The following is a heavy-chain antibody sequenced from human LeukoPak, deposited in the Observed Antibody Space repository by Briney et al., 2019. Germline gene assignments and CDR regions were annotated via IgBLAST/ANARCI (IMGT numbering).Heavy chain of an antibody. J-gene: IGHJ3*02. Sequence: GGSLRLSCAASGFTFSSYSMNWVRQAPGKGLEWVSSISSSSSYIYYADSVKGRFTISRDNAKNTLYLQMNSLRAEDTAVYYCAMLGTIAAFDIWGQGTMVTVSS. V-gene: IGHV3-21*01. D-gene: IGHD1-7*01. CDR2: ISSSSSYI. CDR1: GFTFSSYS. CDR3: AMLGTIAAFDI.